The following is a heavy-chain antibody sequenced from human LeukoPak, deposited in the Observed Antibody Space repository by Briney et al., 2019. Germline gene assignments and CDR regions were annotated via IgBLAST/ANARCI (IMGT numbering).Heavy chain of an antibody. J-gene: IGHJ4*02. CDR2: IYPGDSDT. D-gene: IGHD5-18*01. CDR3: ARQRTDTATYRFDF. Sequence: GESLKISCKCSGYSFTSYWIAWVRQVPGKGLEYMAIIYPGDSDTRYSPSFQGQVTVSADKSISTAYLQWSSLKASDTAMYYCARQRTDTATYRFDFWGQGTLVTVSS. CDR1: GYSFTSYW. V-gene: IGHV5-51*01.